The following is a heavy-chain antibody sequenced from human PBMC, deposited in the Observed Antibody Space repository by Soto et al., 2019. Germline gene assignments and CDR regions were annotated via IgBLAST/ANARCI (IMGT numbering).Heavy chain of an antibody. D-gene: IGHD3-16*01. J-gene: IGHJ6*02. Sequence: AGSLILSGAASGFTFSDSWMDWARQVPGKGPEWVANINQDGSGKNYVDSVKGRFTISRDNAKNSLYLQMNSLRAEDTAVYYCASLGRHGWGQGTTVTVSS. CDR1: GFTFSDSW. V-gene: IGHV3-7*01. CDR2: INQDGSGK. CDR3: ASLGRHG.